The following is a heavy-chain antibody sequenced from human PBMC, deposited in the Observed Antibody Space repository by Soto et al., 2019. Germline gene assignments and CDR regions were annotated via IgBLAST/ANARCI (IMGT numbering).Heavy chain of an antibody. CDR2: ISGSGGST. V-gene: IGHV3-23*01. Sequence: GGSLRLSCAASGFTFSSYAMSWVRQAPGKGLEWVSAISGSGGSTYYADSVKGRFTISGDNSKNTLYLQMNSLRAEDTAVYYCAKDLKYSGYDPTRFDYWGQGTLVTVSS. CDR1: GFTFSSYA. J-gene: IGHJ4*02. D-gene: IGHD5-12*01. CDR3: AKDLKYSGYDPTRFDY.